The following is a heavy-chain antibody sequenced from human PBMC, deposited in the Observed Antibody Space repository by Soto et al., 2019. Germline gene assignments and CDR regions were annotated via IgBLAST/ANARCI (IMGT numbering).Heavy chain of an antibody. CDR3: ATGRSEVVPGAMDT. CDR1: GDSFSNYY. V-gene: IGHV4-4*07. CDR2: IYPTGST. D-gene: IGHD2-2*01. J-gene: IGHJ5*02. Sequence: SETLSLTCTVSGDSFSNYYCNWVRKSAGKGLEWIGRIYPTGSTTYNPSLKSRLTMSVDTSKNQFSLRLTSMTAADTAVYYCATGRSEVVPGAMDTWGQGTLVTVYS.